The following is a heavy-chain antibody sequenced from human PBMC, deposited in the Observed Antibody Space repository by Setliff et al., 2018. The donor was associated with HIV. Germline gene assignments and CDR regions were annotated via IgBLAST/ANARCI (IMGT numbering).Heavy chain of an antibody. CDR3: ARLGYVSGGFYKTPGPYYFDY. Sequence: SETLSLTCTVSGGSMSSSSYYWGWIRQTPDKGLEWIGIIYYSGATYYNPSLTSRVTISVDTSRNQFSLKLRSVTAADTAAYYCARLGYVSGGFYKTPGPYYFDYW. CDR2: IYYSGAT. D-gene: IGHD3-10*01. CDR1: GGSMSSSSYY. J-gene: IGHJ4*01. V-gene: IGHV4-39*01.